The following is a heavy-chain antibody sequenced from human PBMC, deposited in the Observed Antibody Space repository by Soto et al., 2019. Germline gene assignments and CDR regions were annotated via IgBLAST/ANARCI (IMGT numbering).Heavy chain of an antibody. Sequence: PETLSLTCGVYGGSFSGYYWSWIRQPPGKGLEWIGEINHSEGTNYNPPLKTRVTISVDTSKNQFSLQLSSVTAADTAVYYCARPHYYGSGGYFFWGQGTLVTVSS. CDR3: ARPHYYGSGGYFF. CDR2: INHSEGT. CDR1: GGSFSGYY. V-gene: IGHV4-34*01. D-gene: IGHD3-10*01. J-gene: IGHJ4*02.